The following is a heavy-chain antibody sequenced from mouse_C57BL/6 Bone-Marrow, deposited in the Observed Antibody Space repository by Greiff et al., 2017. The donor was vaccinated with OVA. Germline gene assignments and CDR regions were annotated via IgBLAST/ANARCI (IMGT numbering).Heavy chain of an antibody. CDR2: IYPGDGDT. J-gene: IGHJ3*01. Sequence: VQLQQSGPELVKPGASVKISCKASGYAFSSSWMNWVKQRPGKGLEWIGRIYPGDGDTNYNGKFKGKATLTADKSSSTAYMQLSSLTSEDSAVYFCARPYYDYPFAYWGQGTLVTVSA. V-gene: IGHV1-82*01. D-gene: IGHD2-4*01. CDR1: GYAFSSSW. CDR3: ARPYYDYPFAY.